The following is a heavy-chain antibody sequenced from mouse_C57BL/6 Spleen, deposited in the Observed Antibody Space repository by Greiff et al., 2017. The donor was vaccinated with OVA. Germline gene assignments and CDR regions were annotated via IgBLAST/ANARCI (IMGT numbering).Heavy chain of an antibody. Sequence: EVQRVESGGGLVKPGGSLKLSCAASGFTFSDYGMHWVRQAPEKGLEWVAYISSGSSTIYYADTVKGRFTISRDNAKNTLFLQMTSLRSEDTAMYYCARAGITTVVAPALWGQGTTLTVSS. D-gene: IGHD1-1*01. CDR3: ARAGITTVVAPAL. CDR2: ISSGSSTI. CDR1: GFTFSDYG. V-gene: IGHV5-17*01. J-gene: IGHJ2*01.